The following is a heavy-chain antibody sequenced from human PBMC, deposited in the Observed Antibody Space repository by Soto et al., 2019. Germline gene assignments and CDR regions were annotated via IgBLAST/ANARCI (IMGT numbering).Heavy chain of an antibody. CDR2: ISSNGGST. CDR1: GFTFSSYA. D-gene: IGHD6-13*01. J-gene: IGHJ4*02. V-gene: IGHV3-64*01. Sequence: EVQLVESGGGLVQPGGSLRLSCAASGFTFSSYAMHWVRQAPGKGLEYVSAISSNGGSTYYANSVKGRFTISRDNSKNKLYLQMGSLRAEDMAVYYCARGGIRTPFDYWGQGTLVTVSS. CDR3: ARGGIRTPFDY.